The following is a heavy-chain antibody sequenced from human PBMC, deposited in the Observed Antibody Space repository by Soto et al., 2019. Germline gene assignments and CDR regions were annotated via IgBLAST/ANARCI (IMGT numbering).Heavy chain of an antibody. CDR1: GFTFINYA. J-gene: IGHJ4*02. V-gene: IGHV3-23*01. D-gene: IGHD1-26*01. CDR2: ISGSGGTT. CDR3: AKPRGPRWELLAGFDY. Sequence: EVQVLESGGGLVQPGESLRLSCAASGFTFINYAMSWVRQAPGKGLEWVSSISGSGGTTYYADSVKGRFTISRDNSKNTLYLQLNSLRVEDTALFYCAKPRGPRWELLAGFDYWGQGILVTVSS.